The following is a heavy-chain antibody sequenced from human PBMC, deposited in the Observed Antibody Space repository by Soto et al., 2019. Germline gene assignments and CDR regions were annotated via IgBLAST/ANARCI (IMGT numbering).Heavy chain of an antibody. J-gene: IGHJ6*02. D-gene: IGHD3-9*01. CDR1: GGSFSGYY. CDR3: ARGEQDYDILTGKGYYYGMDV. V-gene: IGHV4-34*01. CDR2: INHSGST. Sequence: SETLSLTCAVYGGSFSGYYWSWIRQPPGKGLEWIGEINHSGSTNYNPSLKSRVTISVDTSKNQFSLKLSSVTAADTAVYYCARGEQDYDILTGKGYYYGMDVWGQGTTVT.